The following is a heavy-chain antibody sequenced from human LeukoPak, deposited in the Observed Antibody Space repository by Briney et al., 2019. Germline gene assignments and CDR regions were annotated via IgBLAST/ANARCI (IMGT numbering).Heavy chain of an antibody. J-gene: IGHJ4*02. V-gene: IGHV4-59*01. CDR2: IYYSGST. D-gene: IGHD3-9*01. CDR1: GGSISSYY. CDR3: ATLPLTYDILTGYYFDY. Sequence: SETLSPTCTVSGGSISSYYWSWIRQPPGKGLEWIGYIYYSGSTNYNPSLKSRVTISVDTSKNQFSLKLSSVTAADTAVYYCATLPLTYDILTGYYFDYWGQGTLVTVSS.